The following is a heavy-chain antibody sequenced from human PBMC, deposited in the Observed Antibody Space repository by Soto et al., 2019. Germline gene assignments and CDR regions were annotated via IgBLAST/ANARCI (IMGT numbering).Heavy chain of an antibody. V-gene: IGHV1-18*01. Sequence: ASVKVSCKASGYTFTSYGISWVRQAPGQGLEWMGWISAYNGNTNYAQKLQGRVTMTTDTSTSTAYMELRSLRSDDTAVYYCARDWVEMETKNYPDAFEIGGQGTRVTVSS. CDR2: ISAYNGNT. J-gene: IGHJ3*02. CDR1: GYTFTSYG. CDR3: ARDWVEMETKNYPDAFEI. D-gene: IGHD1-7*01.